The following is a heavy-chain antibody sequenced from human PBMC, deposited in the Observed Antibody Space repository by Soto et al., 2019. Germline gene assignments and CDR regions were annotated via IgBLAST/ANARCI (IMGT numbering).Heavy chain of an antibody. D-gene: IGHD3-9*01. J-gene: IGHJ6*02. CDR2: ISYDGSNK. Sequence: QVKLVESGGGVVQPGRSLRLSCAASGFTFSSHAMHWVRQAPGKGLEWVALISYDGSNKYYADSVKSRFTISRDNSKNTLYLQMNSLKAEDTAVYYGARGEGITIFWGLDVWGQGTTVTVSS. V-gene: IGHV3-30-3*01. CDR1: GFTFSSHA. CDR3: ARGEGITIFWGLDV.